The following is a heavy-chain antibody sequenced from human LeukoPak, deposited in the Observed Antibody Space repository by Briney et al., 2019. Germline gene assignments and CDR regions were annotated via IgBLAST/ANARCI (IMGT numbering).Heavy chain of an antibody. D-gene: IGHD5-12*01. CDR3: AKVKPRGYSGYVYFDY. CDR1: GFTFSSYA. V-gene: IGHV3-23*01. Sequence: GGSLRLSCAASGFTFSSYAMSWVRQAPGKGLEWVSAISGSGGSTYYADSVKGRFTISRDNSKNTLYLQMNSPRAEDTAVYYCAKVKPRGYSGYVYFDYWGQGTLVTVSS. J-gene: IGHJ4*02. CDR2: ISGSGGST.